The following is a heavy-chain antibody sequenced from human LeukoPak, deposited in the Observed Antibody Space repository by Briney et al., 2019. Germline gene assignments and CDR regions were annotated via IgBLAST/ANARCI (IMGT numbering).Heavy chain of an antibody. D-gene: IGHD3-22*01. CDR3: ARDTHWGGNYYDSSGYYYGDY. J-gene: IGHJ4*02. CDR1: GYTFTSYG. V-gene: IGHV1-18*01. Sequence: ASVKVSCKASGYTFTSYGISWVRQAPGQGLEWMGWISAYNGNTNYAQKLQGRVTMTTDTSTSTAYMKLRSLRSDDTAVYYCARDTHWGGNYYDSSGYYYGDYWGQGTLVTVSS. CDR2: ISAYNGNT.